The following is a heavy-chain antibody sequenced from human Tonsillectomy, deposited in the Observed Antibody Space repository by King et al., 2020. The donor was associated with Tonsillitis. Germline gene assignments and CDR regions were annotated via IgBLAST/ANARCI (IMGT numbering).Heavy chain of an antibody. V-gene: IGHV3-9*01. CDR2: INWNSGSI. CDR1: GFTFDDYA. CDR3: AKGRDYYVSSGIDY. D-gene: IGHD3-22*01. J-gene: IGHJ4*02. Sequence: VQLVESGGGLVQPGRSLRLSCAASGFTFDDYAMHWVRQAPGKGLEWVSVINWNSGSIGYADSVKGRFTISRENAKNSLYLQMNSLRAEDTALYYCAKGRDYYVSSGIDYWGQGTLVTVSS.